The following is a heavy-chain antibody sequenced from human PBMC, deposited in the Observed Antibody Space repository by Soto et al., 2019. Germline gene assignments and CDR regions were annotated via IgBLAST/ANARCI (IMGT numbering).Heavy chain of an antibody. Sequence: GGSLRLSCAASGFTFSNAWMSWVRQAPGKGLEWVGRIKSKTDGGTTDYAAPVKGRFTISRADSKNTLYLQMNSRKTEDTAVDYGTTALGRYFDWLLSRVVTDAFDIWGQGTMVTVSS. CDR3: TTALGRYFDWLLSRVVTDAFDI. D-gene: IGHD3-9*01. CDR2: IKSKTDGGTT. CDR1: GFTFSNAW. V-gene: IGHV3-15*01. J-gene: IGHJ3*02.